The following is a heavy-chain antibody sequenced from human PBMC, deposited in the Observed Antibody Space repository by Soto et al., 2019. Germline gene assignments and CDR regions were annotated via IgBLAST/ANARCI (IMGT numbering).Heavy chain of an antibody. J-gene: IGHJ4*02. D-gene: IGHD3-10*01. Sequence: GVSPRLSCAASGFTFSSYSMHWVRQAPGKGLEWVAVISYDGSNKYYADSVKGRFTISRDNAKNTLYLQMNSLRAEDTAVYYCARQLTYGSGSYSFDYWGQGTLVTVSS. CDR1: GFTFSSYS. CDR3: ARQLTYGSGSYSFDY. CDR2: ISYDGSNK. V-gene: IGHV3-30-3*01.